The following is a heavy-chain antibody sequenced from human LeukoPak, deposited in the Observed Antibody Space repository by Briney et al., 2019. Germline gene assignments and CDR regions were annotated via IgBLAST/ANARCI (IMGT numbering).Heavy chain of an antibody. D-gene: IGHD1-26*01. CDR1: GYTFTSYY. V-gene: IGHV1-46*01. J-gene: IGHJ5*02. CDR2: INPTGGST. CDR3: ARDNSVGDNAWWFDP. Sequence: PTASVKVSCKASGYTFTSYYMHWVRQAPGRGLEWMGLINPTGGSTGYAQKFQGRVTMTRDMSTSTDYMELSSLRSEDTAIYYCARDNSVGDNAWWFDPWGQGTLVTVSS.